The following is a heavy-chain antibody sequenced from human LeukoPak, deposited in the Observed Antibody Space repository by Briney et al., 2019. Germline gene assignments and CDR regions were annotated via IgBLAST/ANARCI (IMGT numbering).Heavy chain of an antibody. V-gene: IGHV4-59*08. CDR1: GGSISSYY. CDR3: ARLVTPEWMTVTAIGAFDI. Sequence: SETLSLTCTVSGGSISSYYWSWIRQPPGKGLEWIGYIYYSGSTNYNPSLKSRVTISVDTSKNQFSLKLSSVTAADTAVYYCARLVTPEWMTVTAIGAFDIWGQGTMVTVSS. J-gene: IGHJ3*02. CDR2: IYYSGST. D-gene: IGHD2-21*02.